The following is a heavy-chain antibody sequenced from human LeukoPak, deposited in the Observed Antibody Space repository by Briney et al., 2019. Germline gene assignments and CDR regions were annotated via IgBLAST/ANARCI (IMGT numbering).Heavy chain of an antibody. D-gene: IGHD5-18*01. Sequence: GRSLRLSCAGFGFTFSSYGMQWVSQAPGKGLEWVTVISHDGSVKHYADSVKGRFTISRDNARNTLYLQMNSLRAEDSAVYYCAKEANPYSSTSFDYWGRGALVTVSS. J-gene: IGHJ4*01. CDR3: AKEANPYSSTSFDY. CDR1: GFTFSSYG. V-gene: IGHV3-30*18. CDR2: ISHDGSVK.